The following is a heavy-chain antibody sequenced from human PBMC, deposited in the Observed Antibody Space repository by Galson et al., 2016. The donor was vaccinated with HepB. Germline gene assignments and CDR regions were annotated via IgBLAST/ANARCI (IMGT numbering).Heavy chain of an antibody. Sequence: LRLSCAASGFTFDTYWMAWVRQAPGMGLQWVANIKEDGGEKYYLDSVKGRFTISRDNAKNSLFLQMNSLRAEETAVYYCARDLTMVHGLRVTSVYHFNGLDVGGKGTTVTVSS. CDR1: GFTFDTYW. J-gene: IGHJ6*04. V-gene: IGHV3-7*01. D-gene: IGHD3-10*01. CDR3: ARDLTMVHGLRVTSVYHFNGLDV. CDR2: IKEDGGEK.